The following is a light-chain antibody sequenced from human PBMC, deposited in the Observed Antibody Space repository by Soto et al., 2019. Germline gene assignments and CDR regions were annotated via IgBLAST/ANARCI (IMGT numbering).Light chain of an antibody. V-gene: IGKV3-20*01. CDR3: QRYADSPRT. CDR2: GAS. Sequence: EIVLTQSPGTLSLSPGERATLSCRASQSVGKNYLAWYQQKPGQAPRFLIYGASSRATGLPDRFSGSGSGTHLTLTLSRLAPDDSAVYSCQRYADSPRTFGQGTKVEIK. CDR1: QSVGKNY. J-gene: IGKJ1*01.